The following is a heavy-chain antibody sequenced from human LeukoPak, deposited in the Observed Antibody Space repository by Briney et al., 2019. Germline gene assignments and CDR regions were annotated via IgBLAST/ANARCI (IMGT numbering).Heavy chain of an antibody. V-gene: IGHV3-15*01. D-gene: IGHD3-3*01. CDR1: GFTFTNAY. Sequence: GGSLRLSCAASGFTFTNAYMSWVRQAPGKGLEWVGRIKIKADGGTADYAAPLKGRFTISRDDSKNTLYLQMNSLKTEDTAVYYCTTGVPNYDFWSGYLGGYWGQGTLVTVSS. J-gene: IGHJ4*02. CDR3: TTGVPNYDFWSGYLGGY. CDR2: IKIKADGGTA.